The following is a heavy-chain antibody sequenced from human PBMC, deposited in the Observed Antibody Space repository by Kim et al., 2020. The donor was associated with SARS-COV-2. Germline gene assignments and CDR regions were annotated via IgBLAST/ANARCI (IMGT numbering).Heavy chain of an antibody. CDR2: IYPGDSDT. D-gene: IGHD3-16*01. J-gene: IGHJ4*02. V-gene: IGHV5-51*01. CDR1: GYSFTSYW. Sequence: GESLKISCKGSGYSFTSYWIGWVRQMPGKGLEWMGIIYPGDSDTRYSPSFQGQVTISADKSISTAYLQWSSLKASDTAMYYCARHTFWGRQSLRFDYWGQGTLVTVSS. CDR3: ARHTFWGRQSLRFDY.